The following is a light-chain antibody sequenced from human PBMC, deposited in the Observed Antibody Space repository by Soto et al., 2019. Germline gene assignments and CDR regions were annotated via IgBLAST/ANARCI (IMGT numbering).Light chain of an antibody. V-gene: IGLV1-51*01. J-gene: IGLJ2*01. CDR3: GTWDTTMSGLL. CDR1: ISNIGDNH. Sequence: QSVLTQPPSASAAPGQRVTISCSGTISNIGDNHVSWYQQVPAKAPKLLIYDNNKRPSGIPDRFSGSRSGTSATLAITGLQTGDEADYICGTWDTTMSGLLFGGGTKLTVL. CDR2: DNN.